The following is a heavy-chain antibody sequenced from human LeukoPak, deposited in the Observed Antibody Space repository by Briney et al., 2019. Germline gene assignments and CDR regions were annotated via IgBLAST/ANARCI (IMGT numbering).Heavy chain of an antibody. CDR1: GFTFSSYS. D-gene: IGHD6-13*01. Sequence: GGSLRLSCAASGFTFSSYSMNWVRQAPGKGLEWISYISSSSSTIYYTDSVKGRFTISRDNAKNSLYLQMNSLRAEDTAVYYCARDGEYSSSPGNYWGQGTLVTVSS. CDR3: ARDGEYSSSPGNY. CDR2: ISSSSSTI. V-gene: IGHV3-48*01. J-gene: IGHJ4*02.